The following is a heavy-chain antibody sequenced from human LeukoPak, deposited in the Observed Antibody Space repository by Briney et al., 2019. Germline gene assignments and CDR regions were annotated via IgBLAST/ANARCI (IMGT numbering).Heavy chain of an antibody. CDR1: GGTFSSYA. V-gene: IGHV1-69*13. D-gene: IGHD2-21*01. J-gene: IGHJ4*02. CDR3: AVHIAPPTLAWDH. CDR2: SIPIFGTA. Sequence: ASVKVSCKASGGTFSSYAISWVRQAPGQGLEWMGGSIPIFGTANYAQKFQGRVTITADESTSTAYTELSSRRSDDTAVYYCAVHIAPPTLAWDHWPQGPLVRVPS.